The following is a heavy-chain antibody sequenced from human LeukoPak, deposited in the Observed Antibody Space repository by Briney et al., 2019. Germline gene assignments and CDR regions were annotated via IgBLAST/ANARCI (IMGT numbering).Heavy chain of an antibody. V-gene: IGHV3-53*01. Sequence: GGSLRLSCAASGFTVSSNYMSWVRQAPGKGLEWVSVIYSGGSTYYADSVKGRFTISRDNSKNTLYLQMNSLRAEDTAVYYCARWGGYSSSWYAVSYYFDYWGQGTLVTVSS. D-gene: IGHD6-13*01. J-gene: IGHJ4*02. CDR3: ARWGGYSSSWYAVSYYFDY. CDR1: GFTVSSNY. CDR2: IYSGGST.